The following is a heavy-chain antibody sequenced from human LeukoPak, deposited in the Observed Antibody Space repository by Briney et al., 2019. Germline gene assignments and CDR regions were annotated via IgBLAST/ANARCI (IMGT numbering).Heavy chain of an antibody. CDR1: GCSISSYY. CDR2: IYTSGST. J-gene: IGHJ4*02. CDR3: ARRRVVPAADYFDY. V-gene: IGHV4-4*09. Sequence: SETLSLTCTGSGCSISSYYCSWIRQPPRKGLEWIGYIYTSGSTNYNPSLKSRVTISVDTSKNQFSLKLSSVTAADTAVYYCARRRVVPAADYFDYWGQGTLVTVSS. D-gene: IGHD2-2*01.